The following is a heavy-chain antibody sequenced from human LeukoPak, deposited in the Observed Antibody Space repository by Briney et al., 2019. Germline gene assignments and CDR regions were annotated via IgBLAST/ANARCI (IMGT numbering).Heavy chain of an antibody. CDR1: GGSISGYY. Sequence: SETLSLTCTVSGGSISGYYWSWIRQPAGKGLEWIGRIYTFGSTNYNPSLESRVTMSIAKSKNQFSLKLNSVTAADTAVYYCARGGAVAGGPDYWGQGTLVTVSS. CDR3: ARGGAVAGGPDY. J-gene: IGHJ4*02. D-gene: IGHD6-19*01. V-gene: IGHV4-4*07. CDR2: IYTFGST.